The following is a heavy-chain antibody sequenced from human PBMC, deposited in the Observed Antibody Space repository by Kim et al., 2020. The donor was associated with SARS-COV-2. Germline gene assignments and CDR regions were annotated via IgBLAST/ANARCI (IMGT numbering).Heavy chain of an antibody. CDR3: GRVNSGTSRAYDI. V-gene: IGHV6-1*01. J-gene: IGHJ3*02. D-gene: IGHD5-12*01. CDR1: GDSVSSSSAT. Sequence: SQTLSLTCVISGDSVSSSSATWDWIRQSPSRGLEWLGRTYYGSKWYTDYAVSVRSRVTINPDTSKNQFSLQLISVTPEDTAVYYCGRVNSGTSRAYDIWGQGTLVTVSS. CDR2: TYYGSKWYT.